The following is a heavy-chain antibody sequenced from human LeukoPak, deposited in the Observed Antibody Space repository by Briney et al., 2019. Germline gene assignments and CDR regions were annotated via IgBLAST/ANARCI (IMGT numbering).Heavy chain of an antibody. V-gene: IGHV3-48*03. CDR2: ISSSGSTI. CDR3: ARDCRITPFDY. J-gene: IGHJ4*02. CDR1: GFTSSSYE. Sequence: GGSLRLSCAASGFTSSSYEMNWVRQAPGKGLEWVSYISSSGSTIYYADSVKGRFTISRDNAKNSLYLQMNSLRAEDTAVYYCARDCRITPFDYWGQGTLVTVSS. D-gene: IGHD3-10*01.